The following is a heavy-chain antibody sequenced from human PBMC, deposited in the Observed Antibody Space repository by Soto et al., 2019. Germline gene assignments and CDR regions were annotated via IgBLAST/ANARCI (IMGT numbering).Heavy chain of an antibody. CDR3: AKGGGSGWYPRVWFDP. J-gene: IGHJ5*02. CDR1: GFTFTSYA. Sequence: PGGSLRLSCAASGFTFTSYAMSWVRQAPGKGLEWVSIISASGTGTYYEDSVKGRFTISRDNSKNMLYLQMNSLRVDDTAVYYCAKGGGSGWYPRVWFDPWGQGTLVTVSS. CDR2: ISASGTGT. D-gene: IGHD6-19*01. V-gene: IGHV3-23*01.